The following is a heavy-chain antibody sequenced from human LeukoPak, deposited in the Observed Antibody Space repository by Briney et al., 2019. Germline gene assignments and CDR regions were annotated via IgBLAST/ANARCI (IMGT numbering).Heavy chain of an antibody. J-gene: IGHJ4*02. CDR3: VKLGGYYGSGTHYYDY. Sequence: LAGGSLRLSCSASGFTFSSYAMHWVRQAPGKGLEYVSAISSNGGSTYYADSVKGRFTISRDNSKNTLYLQMSSLRAEDTAVYYCVKLGGYYGSGTHYYDYWGQGTLVTVSS. D-gene: IGHD3-10*01. CDR2: ISSNGGST. V-gene: IGHV3-64D*06. CDR1: GFTFSSYA.